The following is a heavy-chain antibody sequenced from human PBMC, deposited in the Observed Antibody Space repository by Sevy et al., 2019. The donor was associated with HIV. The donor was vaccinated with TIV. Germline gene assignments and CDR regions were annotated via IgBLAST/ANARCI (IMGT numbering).Heavy chain of an antibody. Sequence: SETLSLTCTVSGGSISSYYWSWIRQPPGKGLEWIGYIYYSGSTNYNPSLKSRVTISVDTSKNQFPLKLSSVTAADTAVYYCAREEEGYCSSTSCSLDAFDIWGQGTMVTVSS. V-gene: IGHV4-59*01. CDR3: AREEEGYCSSTSCSLDAFDI. CDR1: GGSISSYY. D-gene: IGHD2-2*01. J-gene: IGHJ3*02. CDR2: IYYSGST.